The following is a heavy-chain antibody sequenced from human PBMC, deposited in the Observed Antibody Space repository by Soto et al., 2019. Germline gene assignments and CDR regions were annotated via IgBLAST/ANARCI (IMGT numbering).Heavy chain of an antibody. V-gene: IGHV1-18*01. CDR3: ARGPTRSYNYFDP. CDR2: ISANSGIT. CDR1: GYLLTNYG. J-gene: IGHJ5*02. Sequence: ASVKVACKAAGYLLTNYGITWVRRAPGQGLEWMGWISANSGITYNAERLQGRVTMTTDTSTSTAYLELRNLGSDDTAIYYCARGPTRSYNYFDPWGQGTLVTVSS.